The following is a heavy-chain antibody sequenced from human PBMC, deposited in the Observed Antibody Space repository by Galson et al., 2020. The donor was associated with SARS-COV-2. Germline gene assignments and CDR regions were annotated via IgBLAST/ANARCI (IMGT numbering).Heavy chain of an antibody. V-gene: IGHV4-39*01. Sequence: ASETLSLTCTVSGGGVGSNSFYWGWIRQPPGKGLEWIGSIYYSGTTNYNPSFKRRVTMSIDTSENRFSLKLTSVTADDTAVYYCARQAVGAEFEDWGQGTLVAVSS. J-gene: IGHJ4*02. CDR3: ARQAVGAEFED. CDR1: GGGVGSNSFY. D-gene: IGHD1-26*01. CDR2: IYYSGTT.